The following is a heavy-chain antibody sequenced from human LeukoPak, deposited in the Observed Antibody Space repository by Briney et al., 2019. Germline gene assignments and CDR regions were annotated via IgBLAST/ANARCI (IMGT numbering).Heavy chain of an antibody. V-gene: IGHV4-38-2*02. J-gene: IGHJ3*02. CDR1: GYSISSGYY. CDR3: AYAIVGATNAFDI. D-gene: IGHD1-26*01. CDR2: IYHSGST. Sequence: SETLSLTCTVSGYSISSGYYWGWIRQPPGKGLEWIGSIYHSGSTYYNPSLKSRVTISVDTSKNQFSLKLSSVTAADTAVYYCAYAIVGATNAFDIWGQGTMVTVSS.